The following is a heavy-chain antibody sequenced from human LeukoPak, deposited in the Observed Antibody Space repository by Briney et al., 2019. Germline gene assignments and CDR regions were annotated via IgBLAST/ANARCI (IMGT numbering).Heavy chain of an antibody. V-gene: IGHV3-64*01. CDR2: ISSNGGST. D-gene: IGHD6-6*01. Sequence: PGGSLRLSGAASGFTFSSYAMHWVRQAPGKGLEYVSAISSNGGSTYYANSVKGRFTISRDNSKSTLYLQMGSLRAEDTAVYYCANLIAARFRWGQGTLVTVSS. CDR1: GFTFSSYA. J-gene: IGHJ4*02. CDR3: ANLIAARFR.